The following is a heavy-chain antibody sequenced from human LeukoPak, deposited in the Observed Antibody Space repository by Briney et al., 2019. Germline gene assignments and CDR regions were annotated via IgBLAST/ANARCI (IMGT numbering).Heavy chain of an antibody. CDR1: GYSITSGYY. V-gene: IGHV4-38-2*01. D-gene: IGHD4-11*01. CDR3: ARRYSNYFFDY. Sequence: PSETLSLTCGVSGYSITSGYYWAWIRQPPGKGLAWIGNIYYSGSTYYNPSLKSRVTISVDTSKNQFSLELSSVTAADTAVYYCARRYSNYFFDYWGQGTLVTVSS. J-gene: IGHJ4*02. CDR2: IYYSGST.